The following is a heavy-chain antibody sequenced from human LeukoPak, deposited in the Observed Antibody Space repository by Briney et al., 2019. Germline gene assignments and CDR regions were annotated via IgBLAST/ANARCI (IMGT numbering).Heavy chain of an antibody. V-gene: IGHV4-59*01. CDR3: GGRRTRAFDI. Sequence: SETLSLTCTVSGGSISSYYWSWIRQPPGRGLEWIGYIYYSGSTNYNPSLKSRVTISVDTSKNQFSLKLSSVTAADTAVYYCGGRRTRAFDIWGQGTMVTVSS. CDR2: IYYSGST. J-gene: IGHJ3*02. D-gene: IGHD1-26*01. CDR1: GGSISSYY.